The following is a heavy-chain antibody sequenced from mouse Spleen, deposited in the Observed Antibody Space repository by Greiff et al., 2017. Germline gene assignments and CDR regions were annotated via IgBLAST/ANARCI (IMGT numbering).Heavy chain of an antibody. J-gene: IGHJ3*01. D-gene: IGHD2-1*01. V-gene: IGHV2-6*02. CDR1: GFSLTSYG. CDR3: ARDYGNCFAWFAY. Sequence: VKLQESGPGLVAPSQSLSITCTVSGFSLTSYGVHWVRQPPGKGLEWLVVIWSAGSTTYNSALKSRLSISKDNSKSQVFLKMNSLQTDDTAMYYCARDYGNCFAWFAYWGQGTLVTVSA. CDR2: IWSAGST.